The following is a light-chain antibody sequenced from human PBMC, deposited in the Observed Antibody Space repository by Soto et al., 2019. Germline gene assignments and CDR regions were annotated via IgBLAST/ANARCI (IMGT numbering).Light chain of an antibody. V-gene: IGKV3-11*01. CDR2: DAS. CDR1: QSVSRY. CDR3: QQRSNWTLYT. Sequence: EIVLTQSPATLSLSPGERATLSCRASQSVSRYLAWYQQKPGQAPRLLIYDASNRATGSPARFSGSGSGTDFTLTISSLGPEDFAVYYCQQRSNWTLYTFGQGTKLEIK. J-gene: IGKJ2*01.